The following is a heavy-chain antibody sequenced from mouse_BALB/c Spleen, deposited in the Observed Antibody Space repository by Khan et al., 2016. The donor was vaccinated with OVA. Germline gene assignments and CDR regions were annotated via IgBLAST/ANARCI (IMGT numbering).Heavy chain of an antibody. J-gene: IGHJ4*01. Sequence: EVQLQESGPGLVKPSQSLSLTCTVTGYSITSDYAWDWIRQFPGNKLEWMGYISYGGSTSYNPSLKSRISITRDTSKNQFFLQLNSVTTEDTATYYCARKNYYGYAMDYLGQGTSVTVSS. CDR3: ARKNYYGYAMDY. V-gene: IGHV3-2*02. CDR1: GYSITSDYA. CDR2: ISYGGST. D-gene: IGHD1-1*01.